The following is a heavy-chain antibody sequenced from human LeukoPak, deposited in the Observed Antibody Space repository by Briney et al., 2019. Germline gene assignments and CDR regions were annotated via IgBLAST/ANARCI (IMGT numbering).Heavy chain of an antibody. J-gene: IGHJ3*02. Sequence: ASVKVSCKASGYTFTGYYMHWVRQAPGQGLEWMGWINPNSGGTNYAQKFQGRVTMTRDTSISTAYMELSRLRSDDTAVYYCARGARRAVAGKDAFDIWGQGTMATVSS. CDR1: GYTFTGYY. V-gene: IGHV1-2*02. D-gene: IGHD6-19*01. CDR3: ARGARRAVAGKDAFDI. CDR2: INPNSGGT.